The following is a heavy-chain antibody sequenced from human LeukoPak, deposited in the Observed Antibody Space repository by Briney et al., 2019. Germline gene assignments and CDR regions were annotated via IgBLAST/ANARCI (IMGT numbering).Heavy chain of an antibody. V-gene: IGHV4-59*01. D-gene: IGHD6-6*01. CDR3: ARAIAARLPLDY. J-gene: IGHJ4*02. CDR2: IYYSGST. Sequence: PSETLSLTCNVSGGSISSYYRSWIRQPPGQGLEWIGNIYYSGSTNYNPSLKSRVTISVDTSKNQFSRKLSSVTAADTAVYYCARAIAARLPLDYWGQGTLVTVSS. CDR1: GGSISSYY.